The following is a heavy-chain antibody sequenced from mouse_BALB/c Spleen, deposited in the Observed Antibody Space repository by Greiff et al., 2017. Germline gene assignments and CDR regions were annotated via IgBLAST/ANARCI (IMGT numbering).Heavy chain of an antibody. Sequence: VQLQQSGAELARPGASVKMSCKASGYTFTSYTMHWVKQRPGQGLEWIGYINPSSGYTNYNQKFKDKATLTADKSSSTAYMQLSSLTSEDSAVYYCARDEVPGYFDVWGAGTTVTVSS. D-gene: IGHD2-14*01. J-gene: IGHJ1*01. CDR1: GYTFTSYT. CDR3: ARDEVPGYFDV. CDR2: INPSSGYT. V-gene: IGHV1-4*01.